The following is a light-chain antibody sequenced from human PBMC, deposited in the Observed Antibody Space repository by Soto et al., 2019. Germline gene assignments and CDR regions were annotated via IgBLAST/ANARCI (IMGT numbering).Light chain of an antibody. J-gene: IGKJ5*01. CDR3: QQTYSTPIT. V-gene: IGKV1-39*01. CDR1: QSISNY. CDR2: AAS. Sequence: DIQITQSPSSLSASVGDRVIITCRASQSISNYLTWFQQKPGKAPKLLIYAASNLQSGVPSRFSGSGSGTDFTLTVSSLQPEDFATYYCQQTYSTPITFGQGTRLEIK.